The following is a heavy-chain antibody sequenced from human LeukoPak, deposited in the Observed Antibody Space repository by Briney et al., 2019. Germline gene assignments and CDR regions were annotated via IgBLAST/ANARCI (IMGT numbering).Heavy chain of an antibody. V-gene: IGHV3-23*01. Sequence: GGSLRLSCATSGFTFSSYAMSWVRQAPGKGLEWVSAISGSGGSTYYADSVKGRFTISRDNSKNTLYLQMNSLRAEDTAVYYCAKGDYDFWSGLPFFDYWGQGTLVTVSS. CDR3: AKGDYDFWSGLPFFDY. D-gene: IGHD3-3*01. CDR2: ISGSGGST. J-gene: IGHJ4*02. CDR1: GFTFSSYA.